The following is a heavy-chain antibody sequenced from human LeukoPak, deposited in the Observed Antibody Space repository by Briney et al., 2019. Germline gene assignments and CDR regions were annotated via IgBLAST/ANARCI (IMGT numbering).Heavy chain of an antibody. CDR2: IYTSGST. CDR1: GGSISSYY. V-gene: IGHV4-4*07. CDR3: ARESPYCSSTSCDVGGASDV. J-gene: IGHJ4*02. D-gene: IGHD2-2*01. Sequence: SETLSLTCTVSGGSISSYYWSWIRQPAGKGLEWIGRIYTSGSTNYNPSLKSRVTMSVDTSKNQFSLKLSSVTAADTAVYYCARESPYCSSTSCDVGGASDVWGQGTLVTVSS.